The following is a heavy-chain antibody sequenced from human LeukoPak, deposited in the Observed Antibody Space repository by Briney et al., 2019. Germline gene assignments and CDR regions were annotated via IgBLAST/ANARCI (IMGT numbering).Heavy chain of an antibody. CDR2: IYYSGST. D-gene: IGHD3-22*01. V-gene: IGHV4-39*07. J-gene: IGHJ5*02. CDR1: GGSISSSSYY. Sequence: SETLSLTCTVSGGSISSSSYYWGWIRQPPGKGLEWIGSIYYSGSTYYNPSLKSRVTISVDTSKNQFSLKLSSVTAADTAVYYCARAYYDSSGYLPRVNWFDPWGQGTLVTVSS. CDR3: ARAYYDSSGYLPRVNWFDP.